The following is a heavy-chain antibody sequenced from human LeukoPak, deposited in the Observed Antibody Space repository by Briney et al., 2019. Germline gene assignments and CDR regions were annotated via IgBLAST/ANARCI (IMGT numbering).Heavy chain of an antibody. V-gene: IGHV3-30*02. D-gene: IGHD6-13*01. J-gene: IGHJ6*03. Sequence: GGSLRLSCAASGFTFSSDGMHWVRQAPGKGVEWVAFIRYDGSNKYYADSVKGRFTISRDNSKNTLYLQMNSLTAEATAVYYCAKDPDEYSSSWASYMDVWGKGTTVTISS. CDR2: IRYDGSNK. CDR1: GFTFSSDG. CDR3: AKDPDEYSSSWASYMDV.